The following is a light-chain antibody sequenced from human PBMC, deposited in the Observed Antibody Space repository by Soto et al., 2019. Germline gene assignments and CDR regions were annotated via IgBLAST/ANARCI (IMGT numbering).Light chain of an antibody. J-gene: IGKJ1*01. CDR2: KAS. Sequence: DIQMTQSPSTLSASVGDRVTITCRASQSIRNYLAWYQQKPGKAPKLLIYKASNLDSGVPSRFSGSGSGTEFTLTISCLQPDDFATYYCQQYPSFSRTFGQGTKVEVK. CDR1: QSIRNY. CDR3: QQYPSFSRT. V-gene: IGKV1-5*03.